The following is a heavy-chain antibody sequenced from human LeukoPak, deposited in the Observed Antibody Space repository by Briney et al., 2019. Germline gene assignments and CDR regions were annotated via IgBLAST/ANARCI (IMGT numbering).Heavy chain of an antibody. Sequence: PGGSLRLSCAASGFTFSSYAMSWVRQAPGKGLEWVSAISGSGGSTYYADSVRGRFTISRDNSKNTLYLQMNSLRAEDTAVYYCAKDSGIVATLYRDYWGQGTLVTVSS. CDR3: AKDSGIVATLYRDY. D-gene: IGHD5-12*01. J-gene: IGHJ4*02. V-gene: IGHV3-23*01. CDR1: GFTFSSYA. CDR2: ISGSGGST.